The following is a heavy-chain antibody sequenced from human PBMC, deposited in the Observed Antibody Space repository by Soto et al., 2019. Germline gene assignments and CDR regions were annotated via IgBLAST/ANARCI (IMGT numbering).Heavy chain of an antibody. V-gene: IGHV4-59*01. CDR3: ARHPGASFDY. D-gene: IGHD7-27*01. CDR1: GGSISSYY. J-gene: IGHJ4*02. CDR2: IHYSGIT. Sequence: QVQLQESGPGLVKPSETLSLTCTVSGGSISSYYWSWLRQSPGKRLEWIGYIHYSGITKYNPSLKSRVTISLDTSKNQFSLKLSSVTDADSALYYCARHPGASFDYWGQGTLVTVSS.